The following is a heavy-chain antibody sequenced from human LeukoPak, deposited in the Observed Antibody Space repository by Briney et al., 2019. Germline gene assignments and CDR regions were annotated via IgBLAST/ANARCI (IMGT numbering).Heavy chain of an antibody. J-gene: IGHJ4*02. CDR2: IYYSGST. Sequence: PSETLSLTCTVSGGSISSYYWSWIRQPPGKGLEWIGYIYYSGSTNYNPSLKSRVTISVDTSKNQFSLKLSSVTAADTAVYYCARGASGSAAAGTTFDYWGQGTLVTVSS. V-gene: IGHV4-59*01. CDR1: GGSISSYY. CDR3: ARGASGSAAAGTTFDY. D-gene: IGHD6-13*01.